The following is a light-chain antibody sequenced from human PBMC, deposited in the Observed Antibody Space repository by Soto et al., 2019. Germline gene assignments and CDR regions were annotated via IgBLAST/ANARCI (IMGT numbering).Light chain of an antibody. CDR1: SSDIGSYNY. J-gene: IGLJ1*01. V-gene: IGLV2-14*01. CDR3: SSYTNTRSYV. CDR2: DVS. Sequence: QSVLTQPASVSGSPGQSITISCTGTSSDIGSYNYVSWYQQHPGKAPKLMISDVSNRPSGVSNRFSGSKSGNTASLTISGLQAEDVADYYCSSYTNTRSYVFGTGTKVTVL.